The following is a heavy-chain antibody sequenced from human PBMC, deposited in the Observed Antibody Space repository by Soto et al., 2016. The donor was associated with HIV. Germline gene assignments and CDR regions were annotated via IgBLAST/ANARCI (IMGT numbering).Heavy chain of an antibody. CDR2: ISSTGSV. Sequence: EVQLVESGGGMIQPGGSLRVSCAASGFILSTYSMNWVRQAPGKGLELISYISSTGSVSFADSVKGRFTISRDNAENSVYLQMSSLRDEDTAVYYCARARVVIPAAPYYLDLWGQGTLVTVSS. D-gene: IGHD2-2*01. CDR3: ARARVVIPAAPYYLDL. J-gene: IGHJ4*02. CDR1: GFILSTYS. V-gene: IGHV3-48*02.